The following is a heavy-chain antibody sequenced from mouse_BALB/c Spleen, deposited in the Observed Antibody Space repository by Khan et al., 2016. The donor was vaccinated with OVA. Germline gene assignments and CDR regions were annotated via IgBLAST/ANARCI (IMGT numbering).Heavy chain of an antibody. V-gene: IGHV3-2*02. D-gene: IGHD1-1*01. J-gene: IGHJ2*01. Sequence: EVQLQESGPGLVKPSQSLSLTCTVTGYSITNNYAWNWIRQFPGNKLEWMGYISYSGSTNYNPSLKSRISITRDTSKNQFFLQLNSVTTEDTATYDCARGNYYGYYFDYWGQGTTLT. CDR2: ISYSGST. CDR3: ARGNYYGYYFDY. CDR1: GYSITNNYA.